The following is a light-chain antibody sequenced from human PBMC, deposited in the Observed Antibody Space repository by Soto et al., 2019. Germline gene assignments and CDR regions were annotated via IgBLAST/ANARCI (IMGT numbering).Light chain of an antibody. CDR3: KKYDNPPPWT. CDR2: DAS. Sequence: DIQMTQSPSSLSASVGDRVTITCQASQDISNFLNWYQQKPGKAPKLLIYDASNLEKGVPSRFSGSESGTDFTFTIIRLQPEDITTYYSKKYDNPPPWTFGQGTKVEIK. J-gene: IGKJ1*01. V-gene: IGKV1-33*01. CDR1: QDISNF.